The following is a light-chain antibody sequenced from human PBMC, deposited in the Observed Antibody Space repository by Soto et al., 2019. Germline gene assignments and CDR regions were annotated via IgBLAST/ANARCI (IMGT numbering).Light chain of an antibody. CDR3: QQYNNWPLT. V-gene: IGKV3D-15*01. CDR2: GAS. Sequence: EIVMTQSPATLSVSPGERATLSCRASQSVSSNLAWYQQKPGQAPRLLIYGASIRATGIPARFSGSGSGTEFTLTISSLQCEDFAVYYCQQYNNWPLTFGGGTKVEIK. J-gene: IGKJ4*01. CDR1: QSVSSN.